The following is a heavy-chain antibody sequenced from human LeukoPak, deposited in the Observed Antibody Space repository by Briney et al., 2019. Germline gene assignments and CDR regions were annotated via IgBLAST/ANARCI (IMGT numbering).Heavy chain of an antibody. CDR2: ISAYNGNT. V-gene: IGHV1-18*01. CDR1: GYTFTSYG. D-gene: IGHD6-19*01. CDR3: ARGLQESLAWLTAFSAFDI. Sequence: ASVMVSCKTSGYTFTSYGISWVRQAPGQGLEWMGWISAYNGNTNYAQKVQGRVTMTTDTSTSTAYMELRSLRSDDTAVYYCARGLQESLAWLTAFSAFDIWGQGTMVTVSS. J-gene: IGHJ3*02.